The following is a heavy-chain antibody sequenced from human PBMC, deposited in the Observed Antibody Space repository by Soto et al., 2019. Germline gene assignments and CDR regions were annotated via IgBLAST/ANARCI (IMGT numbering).Heavy chain of an antibody. CDR2: IYYSGST. D-gene: IGHD3-22*01. J-gene: IGHJ4*02. CDR3: ATLRTRYYYDSSGYYVNYFDY. V-gene: IGHV4-31*03. Sequence: SETLSLTCTVSGGSISSGGYYWSWIRQHPGKGLEWIGYIYYSGSTYYNPSLKSRVTISVDTSKNQFSLKLSSVTAADTAVYYCATLRTRYYYDSSGYYVNYFDYWGQGTLVTVSS. CDR1: GGSISSGGYY.